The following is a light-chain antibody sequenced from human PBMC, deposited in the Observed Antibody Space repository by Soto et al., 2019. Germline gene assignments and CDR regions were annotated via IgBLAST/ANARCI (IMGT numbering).Light chain of an antibody. CDR2: DVS. V-gene: IGKV3-20*01. J-gene: IGKJ1*01. CDR1: QSVSSAY. Sequence: EIVLTQSPGTLSLSPGERATLSCRASQSVSSAYLAWYQQKPGQAPRLLIYDVSSRATGIPGRFSGSGSGTDFTLTVSRLEPEDFAVYYCQQYGSSPETFGQGTKVDI. CDR3: QQYGSSPET.